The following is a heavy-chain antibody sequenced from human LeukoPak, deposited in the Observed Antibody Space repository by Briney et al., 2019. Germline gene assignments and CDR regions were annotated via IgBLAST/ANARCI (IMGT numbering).Heavy chain of an antibody. CDR1: GGSISSGGYY. CDR3: ARGGAIFGVVSRLDP. J-gene: IGHJ5*02. D-gene: IGHD3-3*01. CDR2: IYYSGST. V-gene: IGHV4-31*03. Sequence: PSQILSLTCTVSGGSISSGGYYWSWIRQHPGKGLEWIGYIYYSGSTYYNPSLKSRVTISVDTSKNQFSLKLSSVTAADTAVYYCARGGAIFGVVSRLDPWGQGTLVTVSS.